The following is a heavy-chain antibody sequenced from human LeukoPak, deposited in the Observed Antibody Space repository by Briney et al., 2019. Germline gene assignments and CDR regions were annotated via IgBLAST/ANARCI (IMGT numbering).Heavy chain of an antibody. Sequence: GGSLRLSCAASGFTFSSYWMSWVRQAPGKGLEWVAFIRHDGSKTYYADSVKGRFTISRDNAKNSLYLQMNSLRAGDTAVYYCALRGIAVAGRFDYWGQGTLVTVSS. CDR2: IRHDGSKT. CDR1: GFTFSSYW. D-gene: IGHD6-19*01. V-gene: IGHV3-7*03. CDR3: ALRGIAVAGRFDY. J-gene: IGHJ4*02.